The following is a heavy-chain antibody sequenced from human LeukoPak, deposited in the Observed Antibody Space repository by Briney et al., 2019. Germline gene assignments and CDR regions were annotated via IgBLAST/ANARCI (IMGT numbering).Heavy chain of an antibody. V-gene: IGHV1-8*01. D-gene: IGHD6-13*01. CDR2: MNPNSGNT. Sequence: ASVKVSCKVSGYTFTSYDINWVRQATGQGLEWMGWMNPNSGNTGYAQKFQGRVTMTRNTSISTAYMELSSLRSEDTAVYYCARPGEYSSSWSEYFQHWGQGTLVTVSS. CDR3: ARPGEYSSSWSEYFQH. J-gene: IGHJ1*01. CDR1: GYTFTSYD.